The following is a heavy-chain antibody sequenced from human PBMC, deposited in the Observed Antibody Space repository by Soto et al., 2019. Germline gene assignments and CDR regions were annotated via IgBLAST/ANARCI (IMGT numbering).Heavy chain of an antibody. J-gene: IGHJ4*01. D-gene: IGHD6-13*01. CDR2: ISYDGRNK. CDR3: ARAPPKPSSSWYYFDY. Sequence: PXGCLRLSCVACGLSLRSYSKHWVRQAPGKGLEWVAVISYDGRNKNYADSVKGRFSISRDNSKNTLFLQMISLRGDDTALYYCARAPPKPSSSWYYFDYSGHGILVTVS. V-gene: IGHV3-30*04. CDR1: GLSLRSYS.